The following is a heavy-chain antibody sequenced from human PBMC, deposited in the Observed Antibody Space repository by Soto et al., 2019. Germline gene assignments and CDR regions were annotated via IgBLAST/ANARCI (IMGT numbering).Heavy chain of an antibody. V-gene: IGHV1-24*01. CDR2: FDPEDGET. Sequence: ASVKVSFKVSGYTLPELSLHWVSPAPGKGLEFLGGFDPEDGETIYAQKFQGRVTMNADTSTDTAYMELSSLRSEDTAVYYCAKVYDCSGYYQSVWAFDIWG. CDR1: GYTLPELS. J-gene: IGHJ3*02. CDR3: AKVYDCSGYYQSVWAFDI. D-gene: IGHD3-22*01.